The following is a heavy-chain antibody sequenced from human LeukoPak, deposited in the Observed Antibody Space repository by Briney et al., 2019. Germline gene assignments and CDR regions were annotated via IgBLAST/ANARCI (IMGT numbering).Heavy chain of an antibody. CDR2: MSYDGSNT. V-gene: IGHV3-30*18. Sequence: GGSLRLSCAASGFTFRIYAMHSVPQAPGRGLEWVAGMSYDGSNTYYADSVKGRFTISRDNSKNTVYLQMNSLRAEDTAVYYCAKGSSGGFYYFDCWGQGTLATVSS. CDR3: AKGSSGGFYYFDC. D-gene: IGHD6-19*01. CDR1: GFTFRIYA. J-gene: IGHJ4*02.